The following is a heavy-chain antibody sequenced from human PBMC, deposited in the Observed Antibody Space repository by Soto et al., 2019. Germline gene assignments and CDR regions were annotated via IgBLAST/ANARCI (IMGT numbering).Heavy chain of an antibody. CDR1: GGSISSGGYY. V-gene: IGHV4-31*03. Sequence: PSETLSFTCTVSGGSISSGGYYWSWIRQHPGKGLEWIGYIYYSGSTYYNPSLKSRVTISVDTSKNQFSLKLSSVTAADTAVYYCARGGGRYGDYSYYWGQGTLVTVSS. CDR3: ARGGGRYGDYSYY. CDR2: IYYSGST. D-gene: IGHD4-17*01. J-gene: IGHJ4*02.